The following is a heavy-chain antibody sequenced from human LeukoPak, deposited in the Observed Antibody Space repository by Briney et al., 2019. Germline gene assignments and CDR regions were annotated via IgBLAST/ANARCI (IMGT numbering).Heavy chain of an antibody. D-gene: IGHD5-18*01. J-gene: IGHJ5*02. CDR1: GGSMSNYY. CDR2: MYYTESV. V-gene: IGHV4-59*01. Sequence: SETLSLTCTVSGGSMSNYYWNWLRQPPGKGLEWIGYMYYTESVKYNSSLKCRVTISIDTSKRQISLKLTSVTTADTAVYYCATNLPGYSYGGWVAWGEGTLVTVFS. CDR3: ATNLPGYSYGGWVA.